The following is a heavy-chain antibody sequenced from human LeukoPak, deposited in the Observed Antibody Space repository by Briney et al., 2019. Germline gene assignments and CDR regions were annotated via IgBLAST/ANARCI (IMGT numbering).Heavy chain of an antibody. CDR3: ARESETSGWYDY. Sequence: TGGPLRLSCAAPGFIFDNYAIHWVRQAPGKGLEWVSLISGDGGSTFYADSVRGRFTISRDNTRKSLSLQMSSLRSEDTALYYCARESETSGWYDYWGQGTLVTVSS. CDR2: ISGDGGST. D-gene: IGHD6-19*01. CDR1: GFIFDNYA. V-gene: IGHV3-43*02. J-gene: IGHJ4*02.